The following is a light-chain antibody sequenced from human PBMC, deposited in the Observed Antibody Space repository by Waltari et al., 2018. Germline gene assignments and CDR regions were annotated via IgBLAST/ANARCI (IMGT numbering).Light chain of an antibody. CDR2: GNT. Sequence: QSVLTPPPSVSAAPGQRVTISCTGSNSNIRAGYDVHWYQQLPGIAPKLLIYGNTNRPSGVPDRFSGSKSGTSASLAITGLQAEDEAVYYCQSYDSSLSGVVFGGGTKLTVL. V-gene: IGLV1-40*01. CDR1: NSNIRAGYD. J-gene: IGLJ2*01. CDR3: QSYDSSLSGVV.